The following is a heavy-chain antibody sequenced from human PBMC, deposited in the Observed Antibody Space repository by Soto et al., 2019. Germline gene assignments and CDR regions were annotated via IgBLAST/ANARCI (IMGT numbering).Heavy chain of an antibody. CDR1: GGTFSSYT. Sequence: SVKVSCKASGGTFSSYTISWVRQAPGQGPEWMGRIIPILGIANYAQKFQGRVTITADKSTSTAYMELSSLRSEDTAVYYCARDTAFYDILTGYSTRFDPWGQGTLVTVSS. D-gene: IGHD3-9*01. CDR2: IIPILGIA. V-gene: IGHV1-69*04. CDR3: ARDTAFYDILTGYSTRFDP. J-gene: IGHJ5*02.